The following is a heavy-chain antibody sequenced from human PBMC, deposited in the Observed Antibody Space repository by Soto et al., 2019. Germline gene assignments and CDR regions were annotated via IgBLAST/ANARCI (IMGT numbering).Heavy chain of an antibody. Sequence: QVQLVESGGGVVQPGRSLRLSCAASGFTFTSYGMHWVRQAPGKGLEWVAVISYDGFNRYYVDSVKGRFTISRDDSKNTLYLQLNRLRPEDTAVYYCAMDARIAVAKGALCNWFDPWGQGTLVTVSS. V-gene: IGHV3-30*03. D-gene: IGHD6-13*01. CDR2: ISYDGFNR. CDR1: GFTFTSYG. CDR3: AMDARIAVAKGALCNWFDP. J-gene: IGHJ5*02.